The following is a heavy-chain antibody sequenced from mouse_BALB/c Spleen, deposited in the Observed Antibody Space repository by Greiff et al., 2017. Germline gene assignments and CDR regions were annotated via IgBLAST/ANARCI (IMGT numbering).Heavy chain of an antibody. CDR2: IYPGNSDT. Sequence: SGTVLARPGASVKMSCKASGYSFTSFWMHWVKQRPGQGLEWIGAIYPGNSDTSYNQKFKGKAKLTAVTSASTAYMELSSLTNEDSAVYYCTRPYYYRYAMDYWGQGTSVTVSS. J-gene: IGHJ4*01. V-gene: IGHV1-5*01. CDR1: GYSFTSFW. D-gene: IGHD1-1*02. CDR3: TRPYYYRYAMDY.